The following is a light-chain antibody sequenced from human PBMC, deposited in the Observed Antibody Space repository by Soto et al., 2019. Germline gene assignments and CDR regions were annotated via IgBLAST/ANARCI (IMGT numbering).Light chain of an antibody. V-gene: IGLV2-14*01. J-gene: IGLJ1*01. CDR1: SSDVGGYNY. CDR3: RSYTSSSTYV. CDR2: DVS. Sequence: QSVLTQPASVSASPGQSITISCTGTSSDVGGYNYVSWYQQHPGKAPKVMIYDVSNRPSGVSNRFSGSKSGNTAFLIIFGLQAEDEADYYCRSYTSSSTYVFGTGTKVTVL.